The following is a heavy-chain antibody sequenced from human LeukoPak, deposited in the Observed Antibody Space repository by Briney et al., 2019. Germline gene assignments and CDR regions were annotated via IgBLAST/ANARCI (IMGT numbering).Heavy chain of an antibody. D-gene: IGHD5-18*01. V-gene: IGHV4-31*03. CDR3: ARGDTAMGYYFDY. CDR1: GGSIGGYY. CDR2: IYYSGST. Sequence: SETLSLTCTVSGGSIGGYYWSWIRQHPGKGLEWIGYIYYSGSTYYNPSLKSRVTISVDTSKNQFSLKLSSVTAADTAVYYCARGDTAMGYYFDYWGQGTLVTVSS. J-gene: IGHJ4*02.